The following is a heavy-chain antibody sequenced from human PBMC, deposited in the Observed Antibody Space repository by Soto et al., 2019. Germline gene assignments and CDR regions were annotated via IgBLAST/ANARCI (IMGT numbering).Heavy chain of an antibody. CDR3: AVAVAGPTAIGY. V-gene: IGHV3-74*01. D-gene: IGHD6-19*01. CDR2: INSDGSST. CDR1: GFTFSSYW. Sequence: PEGSLRLSCAASGFTFSSYWMHWVRQAPGKGLVWVSRINSDGSSTSYADSVKGRFTISRDNAKNTLYLQMNSLRAEDTAVYYCAVAVAGPTAIGYWGQGTLVTVSS. J-gene: IGHJ4*02.